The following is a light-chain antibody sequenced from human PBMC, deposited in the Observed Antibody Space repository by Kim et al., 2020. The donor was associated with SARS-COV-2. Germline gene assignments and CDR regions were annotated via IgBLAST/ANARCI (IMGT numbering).Light chain of an antibody. CDR2: YDS. CDR1: NIGSKS. V-gene: IGLV3-21*04. CDR3: QVWDSSSDHRV. J-gene: IGLJ3*02. Sequence: PGKTARITCGGNNIGSKSVHWYQQKPGQAPVLVIYYDSDRPSGIPERFAGSNSGNTATLTISRVEAGDEADYYCQVWDSSSDHRVFGGGTQLTVL.